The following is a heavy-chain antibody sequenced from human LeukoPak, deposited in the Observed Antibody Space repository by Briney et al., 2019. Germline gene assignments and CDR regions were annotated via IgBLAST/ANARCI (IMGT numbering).Heavy chain of an antibody. D-gene: IGHD3-22*01. J-gene: IGHJ4*02. CDR3: ARDLGEYDSSGYYKSEFDY. Sequence: VASVKVSCKASGYTFTSYGISWVRQAPGQGLEWMGWISAYNGNTNYAQKLQGRVTMTTDTSTSTAYMELRSLRSDDTAVYYCARDLGEYDSSGYYKSEFDYWGQGTLVTVSS. CDR1: GYTFTSYG. CDR2: ISAYNGNT. V-gene: IGHV1-18*01.